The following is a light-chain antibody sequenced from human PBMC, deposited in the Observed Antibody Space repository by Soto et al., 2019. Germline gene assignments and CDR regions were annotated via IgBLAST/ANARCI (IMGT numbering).Light chain of an antibody. CDR3: TSFAANNILL. CDR1: SSDVGGYNY. Sequence: QSALTQPPSASGSPGQSVTISCTGTSSDVGGYNYVSWYQQHPGKAPKLMISEVSKRPSGVPDRFSGSKSGNTASLTVSGLQAEDGADYYCTSFAANNILLFGGGTKLTVL. V-gene: IGLV2-8*01. CDR2: EVS. J-gene: IGLJ2*01.